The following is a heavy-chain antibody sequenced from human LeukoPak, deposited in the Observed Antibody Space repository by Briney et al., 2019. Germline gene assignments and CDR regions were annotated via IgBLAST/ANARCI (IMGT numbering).Heavy chain of an antibody. CDR2: IIPIFGTA. V-gene: IGHV1-69*01. J-gene: IGHJ3*02. D-gene: IGHD3-22*01. Sequence: GASVKVSCKASGGTFSSYAISWVRQAPGQGLEWMGGIIPIFGTANYAQKFQGRVTITADESTSTAYMELSSLRSEDTAVYYCARDYYDSSGPNPNDAFDIWGQGTMVTVSS. CDR3: ARDYYDSSGPNPNDAFDI. CDR1: GGTFSSYA.